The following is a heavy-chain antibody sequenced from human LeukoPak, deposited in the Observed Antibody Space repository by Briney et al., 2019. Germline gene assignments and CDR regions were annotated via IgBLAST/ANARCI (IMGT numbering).Heavy chain of an antibody. Sequence: GGSLRLSCAASGITFSSYWMHWVRQAPGKGLVWVSRITSDGSNTNYADSVKGRFTISRDNAKNTLYLHMNSLRAEDTAVYYCARGGRIQLERRGYFDYWGQGTLVTVSS. D-gene: IGHD1-1*01. CDR1: GITFSSYW. CDR3: ARGGRIQLERRGYFDY. V-gene: IGHV3-74*01. J-gene: IGHJ4*02. CDR2: ITSDGSNT.